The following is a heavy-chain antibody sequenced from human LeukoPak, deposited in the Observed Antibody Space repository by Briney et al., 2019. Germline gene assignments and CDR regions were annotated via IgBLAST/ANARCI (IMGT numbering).Heavy chain of an antibody. Sequence: GGSLRLSCAASVFTFSSYAMSWVRQAPGKGLEWVSAISGSGGSTYYADSVKGRFTISRDNSKNTLYLQMNSLRAEDTAVYYCAKAHQTYYYDSSGYSGSDYWGQGTLVTVSS. J-gene: IGHJ4*02. V-gene: IGHV3-23*01. D-gene: IGHD3-22*01. CDR3: AKAHQTYYYDSSGYSGSDY. CDR2: ISGSGGST. CDR1: VFTFSSYA.